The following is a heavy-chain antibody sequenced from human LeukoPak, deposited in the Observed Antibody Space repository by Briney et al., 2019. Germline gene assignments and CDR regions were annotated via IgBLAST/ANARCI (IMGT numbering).Heavy chain of an antibody. CDR1: GGSISSNSYY. V-gene: IGHV4-39*07. Sequence: SETLSLTCTVSGGSISSNSYYWGWIRQPPGKGLQWIGSIYYSGSTYYNPSLKSRVTMSVDTSKNQLSLKVISVTAADTAVYYCARGVIAAGGKDLDYWGKGTLVTVSS. J-gene: IGHJ4*02. CDR2: IYYSGST. CDR3: ARGVIAAGGKDLDY. D-gene: IGHD6-13*01.